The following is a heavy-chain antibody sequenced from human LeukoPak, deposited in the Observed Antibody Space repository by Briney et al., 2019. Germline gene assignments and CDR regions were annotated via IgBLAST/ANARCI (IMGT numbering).Heavy chain of an antibody. Sequence: PGGSLRLSCAASGFTFSSYWMSWVRQAPGKGLEWVANIKQDGSEKYYVDSVKGRFTISRDNAKNSLYLQMNSLRAGDTAVYYCARVPYGSSPHFDYWGQGTLVTVSS. CDR2: IKQDGSEK. CDR1: GFTFSSYW. CDR3: ARVPYGSSPHFDY. D-gene: IGHD2-2*03. V-gene: IGHV3-7*01. J-gene: IGHJ4*02.